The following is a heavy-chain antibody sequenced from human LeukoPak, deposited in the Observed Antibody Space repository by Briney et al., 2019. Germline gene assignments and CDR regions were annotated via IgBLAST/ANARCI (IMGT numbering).Heavy chain of an antibody. CDR2: INHSGST. CDR3: ARGRPYCSSTSCYAYGMDV. Sequence: PSETLSLTCAVYGGSFSGYYWSWIRQPPGKGLEWIGEINHSGSTNYNPSLKSRVTISVDTSKNQFSLKLSSVTAADTAVYYCARGRPYCSSTSCYAYGMDVWGQGTTVTVSS. D-gene: IGHD2-2*01. CDR1: GGSFSGYY. V-gene: IGHV4-34*01. J-gene: IGHJ6*02.